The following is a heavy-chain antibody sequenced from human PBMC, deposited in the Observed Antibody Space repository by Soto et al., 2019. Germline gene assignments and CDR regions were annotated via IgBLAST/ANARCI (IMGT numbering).Heavy chain of an antibody. CDR3: ARGDIVLMVYVPGTHYYYGMDV. J-gene: IGHJ6*02. CDR1: GFTFSSYA. V-gene: IGHV3-30-3*01. Sequence: GGSLRLSCAASGFTFSSYAMHWVRQAPGKGLEWVAVISYDGSNKYYADSVKGRFTISRDNSKNTLYLQMNSLRAEDTAVYYCARGDIVLMVYVPGTHYYYGMDVWGQGTTVTVSS. CDR2: ISYDGSNK. D-gene: IGHD2-8*01.